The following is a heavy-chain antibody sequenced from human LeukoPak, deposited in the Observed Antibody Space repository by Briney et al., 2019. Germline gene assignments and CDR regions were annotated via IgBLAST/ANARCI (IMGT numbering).Heavy chain of an antibody. CDR1: GFTFSSYW. CDR3: AREGGVEEGELLGA. CDR2: INTDGSST. Sequence: GGSLRLSCAASGFTFSSYWMHWVRQAPGKGLVWVSRINTDGSSTSYADSVKGRFTISRDNAKNTLYLQMNSLRAEDTAVYYCAREGGVEEGELLGAWGQGTLVTVSS. J-gene: IGHJ4*02. V-gene: IGHV3-74*01. D-gene: IGHD1-26*01.